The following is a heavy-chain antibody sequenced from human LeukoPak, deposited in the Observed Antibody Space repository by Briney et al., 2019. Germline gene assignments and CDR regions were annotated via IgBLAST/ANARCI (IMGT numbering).Heavy chain of an antibody. CDR2: IYTSGST. D-gene: IGHD6-19*01. CDR3: ARGQNSSGWYGVRTGWFDP. V-gene: IGHV4-4*07. J-gene: IGHJ5*02. CDR1: GGSISSYY. Sequence: SETLSLTCTVSGGSISSYYWSWIRQPAGKGLEWIGRIYTSGSTNYNPSLKGRVTMSVDTSKNQFSLKLSSVTAADTAVYYCARGQNSSGWYGVRTGWFDPWGQGTLVTVSS.